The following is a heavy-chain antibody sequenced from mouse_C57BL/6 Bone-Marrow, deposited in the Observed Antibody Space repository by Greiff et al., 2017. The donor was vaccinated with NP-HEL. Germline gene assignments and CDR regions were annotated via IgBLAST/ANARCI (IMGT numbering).Heavy chain of an antibody. CDR2: IDPESGDT. J-gene: IGHJ2*01. Sequence: VQLQQSGAELVRPGASVKLSCTASGFNIKDDYMHWVKQRPEQGLEWIGWIDPESGDTEYDTKFKGKATITADTSSNTAYLQLSSLTSEDTAVYYCTTSIYYDYDEGDYWGQGNTLTVSS. CDR1: GFNIKDDY. D-gene: IGHD2-4*01. CDR3: TTSIYYDYDEGDY. V-gene: IGHV14-4*01.